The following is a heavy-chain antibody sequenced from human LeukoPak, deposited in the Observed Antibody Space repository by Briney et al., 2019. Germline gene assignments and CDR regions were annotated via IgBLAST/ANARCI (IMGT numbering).Heavy chain of an antibody. Sequence: GGSVRLSCAASGFILRSYSMNWVRQAPGKGLEWVSSISSSTSYMYYADSVKGRFTLSRDNAKNSLYLQVNSLRADDTAVYYCASSTSRAGGPGGHSFDYWGQGTLVTVSS. J-gene: IGHJ4*02. CDR1: GFILRSYS. CDR2: ISSSTSYM. D-gene: IGHD2-2*01. CDR3: ASSTSRAGGPGGHSFDY. V-gene: IGHV3-21*01.